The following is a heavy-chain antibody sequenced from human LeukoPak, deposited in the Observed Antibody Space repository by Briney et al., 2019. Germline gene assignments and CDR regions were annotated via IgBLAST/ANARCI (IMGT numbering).Heavy chain of an antibody. Sequence: PGGSLRLSCAASGFTLSNYWMSWVRQAPGKGLEWVANIKQDGSTKHYLDSVKGRFTVSRDNAKNSVYLQMTGLRAEDTAVYYCARDPLWSGYGFEHWGQGTLVTVSS. CDR2: IKQDGSTK. CDR3: ARDPLWSGYGFEH. J-gene: IGHJ4*02. V-gene: IGHV3-7*01. D-gene: IGHD3-3*01. CDR1: GFTLSNYW.